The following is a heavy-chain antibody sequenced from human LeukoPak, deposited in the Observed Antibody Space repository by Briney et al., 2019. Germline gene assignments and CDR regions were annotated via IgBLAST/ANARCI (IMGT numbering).Heavy chain of an antibody. J-gene: IGHJ4*02. CDR1: GFTFSSYW. CDR2: IKQDGSEK. Sequence: PGGSLRLSCAASGFTFSSYWMSWVRQAPGKGLEWVANIKQDGSEKYYVDSVKGRFTISRDNSKNTLYLQMNSLRAEDTALYYCAKDRYSSLAYFDYWGQGTLVTVSS. CDR3: AKDRYSSLAYFDY. V-gene: IGHV3-7*03. D-gene: IGHD6-19*01.